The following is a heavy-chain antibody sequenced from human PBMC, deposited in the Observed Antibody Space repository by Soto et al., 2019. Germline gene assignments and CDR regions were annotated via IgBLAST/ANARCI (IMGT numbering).Heavy chain of an antibody. CDR1: GYTLTELS. Sequence: ASVKVSCKVSGYTLTELSMHWVRQALGKGLEWMGGFDPEDGETIYAQKFQGRVTMTEDTSTDTAYMELSSLRSEETARYYCVSVWNRPGPKPFHIRGQGRMVT. CDR3: VSVWNRPGPKPFHI. D-gene: IGHD6-6*01. V-gene: IGHV1-24*01. J-gene: IGHJ3*02. CDR2: FDPEDGET.